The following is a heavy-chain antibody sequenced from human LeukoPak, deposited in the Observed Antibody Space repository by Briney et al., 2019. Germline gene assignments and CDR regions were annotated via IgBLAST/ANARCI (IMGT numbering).Heavy chain of an antibody. V-gene: IGHV1-8*02. D-gene: IGHD1-26*01. CDR2: MNPNSGNT. Sequence: GASVKVSCKASGYTFTSYDINWVRQATGQGLEWMGWMNPNSGNTSYAQKFQGRVTMTRDTSTSTVYMELSSLRSEDTAVYYCARAPSGSYLADAFDIWGQGTMVTVSS. CDR1: GYTFTSYD. J-gene: IGHJ3*02. CDR3: ARAPSGSYLADAFDI.